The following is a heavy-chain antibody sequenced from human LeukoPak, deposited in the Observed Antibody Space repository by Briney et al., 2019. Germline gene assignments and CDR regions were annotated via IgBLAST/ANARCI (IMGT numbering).Heavy chain of an antibody. Sequence: PSETLSLTCTVSGGSISSSSYYWGWIRQPPGKGLEWIGGMYYSGSTYYNPSLKSRVTISVDTSKNQFSLKLSSVTAADTAVYYCARGRGGDDAFDIWGQGTMVTVSS. CDR1: GGSISSSSYY. CDR3: ARGRGGDDAFDI. D-gene: IGHD2-15*01. CDR2: MYYSGST. V-gene: IGHV4-39*01. J-gene: IGHJ3*02.